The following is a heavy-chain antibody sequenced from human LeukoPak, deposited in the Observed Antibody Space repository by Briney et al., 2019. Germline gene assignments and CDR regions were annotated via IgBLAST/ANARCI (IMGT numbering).Heavy chain of an antibody. CDR3: AREIGDHDIVVVPAAYHMTADYYYYYMDV. Sequence: GGSLRLSCAASGFTFSSYAMSWVRQAPGKGLEWVSAIIGSGGSTYYADSVKGRFTISRDNSKNTLYLQMNSLRAEDTAVYYCAREIGDHDIVVVPAAYHMTADYYYYYMDVWGKGTTVTVSS. CDR1: GFTFSSYA. J-gene: IGHJ6*03. D-gene: IGHD2-2*01. CDR2: IIGSGGST. V-gene: IGHV3-23*01.